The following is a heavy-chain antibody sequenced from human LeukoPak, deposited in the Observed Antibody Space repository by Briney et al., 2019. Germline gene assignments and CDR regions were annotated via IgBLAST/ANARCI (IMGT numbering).Heavy chain of an antibody. CDR1: GFTFSSYW. CDR2: IKQDGSEK. CDR3: ARDQVGYSSSSGTLDY. J-gene: IGHJ4*02. V-gene: IGHV3-7*01. Sequence: GGSLRLSCAASGFTFSSYWMSWVRRAPGKGREWLANIKQDGSEKYYVDSVKGRFTISRDNAKNSLYLQMNSLRAEDTAVYYCARDQVGYSSSSGTLDYWGQGTLVTVSS. D-gene: IGHD6-6*01.